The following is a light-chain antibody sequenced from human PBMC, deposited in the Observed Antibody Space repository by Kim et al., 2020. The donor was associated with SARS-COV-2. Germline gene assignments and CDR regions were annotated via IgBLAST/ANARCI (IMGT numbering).Light chain of an antibody. CDR3: QAWDSNTVI. CDR1: NLAYKY. J-gene: IGLJ2*01. V-gene: IGLV3-1*01. CDR2: QHS. Sequence: VSPGQTASITCSGDNLAYKYASWYQQTAGQSPLLVIYQHSKRPSGIPERFSASTSGSTATLTISGTQPLDEADYYCQAWDSNTVIFGRGTQLTVL.